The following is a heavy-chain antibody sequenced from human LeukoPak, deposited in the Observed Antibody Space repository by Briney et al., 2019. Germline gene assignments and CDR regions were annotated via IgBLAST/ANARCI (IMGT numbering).Heavy chain of an antibody. CDR3: ARLPSKYTAMDYYFDY. Sequence: SVKVSCKASGGTFSSYAISWVRQAPGQGLEWMGRIIPIFGTANYAQKFQGRVTITADKSTSTAYMELSSLRSEDTAVYYCARLPSKYTAMDYYFDYWGQGTLVTVSS. V-gene: IGHV1-69*06. D-gene: IGHD5-18*01. J-gene: IGHJ4*02. CDR1: GGTFSSYA. CDR2: IIPIFGTA.